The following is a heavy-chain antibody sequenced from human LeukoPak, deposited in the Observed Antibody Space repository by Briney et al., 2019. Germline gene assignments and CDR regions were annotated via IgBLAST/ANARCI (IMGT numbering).Heavy chain of an antibody. D-gene: IGHD3-9*01. CDR2: IYYSGST. V-gene: IGHV4-39*01. CDR3: ARPALRYFDWLPQDAFDI. J-gene: IGHJ3*02. Sequence: SETLSLTCTVSGGSISSSSYYWRWIRQPPGKRLEWIGSIYYSGSTYYNPSLKSRVTISVDTSKNQFSLKLSSVTAADTAVYYCARPALRYFDWLPQDAFDIWRQGTMVTVSS. CDR1: GGSISSSSYY.